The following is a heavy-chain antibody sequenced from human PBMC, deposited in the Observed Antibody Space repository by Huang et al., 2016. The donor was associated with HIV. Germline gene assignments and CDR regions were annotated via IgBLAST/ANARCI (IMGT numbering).Heavy chain of an antibody. V-gene: IGHV3-23*01. CDR1: GFTFSNYA. D-gene: IGHD5-12*01. Sequence: EVQLWESGGTLVQPGGSLRLSCGASGFTFSNYAMSWVRQAPGKGLEWVSVISGSSGTIYYADSGKGRFTISRDNVKKTVYLQMNSLRVEDAAVYYCAKDRGDGYSGYDYDYWGQGTLVTVSS. CDR2: ISGSSGTI. J-gene: IGHJ4*02. CDR3: AKDRGDGYSGYDYDY.